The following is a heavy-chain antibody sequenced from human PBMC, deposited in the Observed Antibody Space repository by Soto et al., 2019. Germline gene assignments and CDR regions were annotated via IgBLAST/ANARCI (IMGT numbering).Heavy chain of an antibody. CDR3: ARDGAGTAYYYYYMAV. J-gene: IGHJ6*03. CDR2: INPNSGGT. D-gene: IGHD3-10*01. Sequence: ASVKVSCKASGYTFTGYYMHWVRQAPGQGLEWMGWINPNSGGTNYAQKFQGWVTMTRDTSISTAYMELSRLRSDDTAVYYCARDGAGTAYYYYYMAVWGKGTTVTVSS. V-gene: IGHV1-2*04. CDR1: GYTFTGYY.